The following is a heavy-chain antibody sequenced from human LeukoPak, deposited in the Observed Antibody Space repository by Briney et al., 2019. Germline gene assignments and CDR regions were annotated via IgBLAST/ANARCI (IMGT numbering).Heavy chain of an antibody. V-gene: IGHV3-9*01. CDR3: AREVPGGASWFDY. D-gene: IGHD2-2*01. CDR1: GFTFDDYA. CDR2: ISWNSGSI. J-gene: IGHJ4*02. Sequence: GGYLRLYCAASGFTFDDYAMHWVRQAPGKGLEWVSGISWNSGSIGYADSVKGRFTISRDNSKNSLYLQMDSLTADDTGVYYCAREVPGGASWFDYWGQGTLVTVSS.